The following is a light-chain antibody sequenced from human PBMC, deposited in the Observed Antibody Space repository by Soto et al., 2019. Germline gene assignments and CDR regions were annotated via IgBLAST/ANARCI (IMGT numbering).Light chain of an antibody. CDR1: SSNIGSNT. CDR2: SNN. CDR3: AAWDGSLNGPV. J-gene: IGLJ2*01. Sequence: QSVLTQPPSASGTPGQRVTISCSGGSSNIGSNTVNWYQHLPGTAPKLLIYSNNQRPSGVPDRFSGSMSGTSASLAISGLQSEDEADAYCAAWDGSLNGPVFGGGTKLTVL. V-gene: IGLV1-44*01.